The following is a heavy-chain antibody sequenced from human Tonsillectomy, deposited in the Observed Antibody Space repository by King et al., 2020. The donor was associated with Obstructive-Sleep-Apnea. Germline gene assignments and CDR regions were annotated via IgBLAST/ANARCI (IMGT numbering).Heavy chain of an antibody. CDR3: GTTYFYDTSGREGVNY. CDR2: IRSEGNGYAT. V-gene: IGHV3-73*02. D-gene: IGHD3-22*01. Sequence: VQLVDSGGGVVQPGGSLRLSCAASGFTFSGSAMHWVRQAPGKGLEWDGRIRSEGNGYATTYSESVIGRFTISREDSQETAFLQMSSLRSDDTAVYYCGTTYFYDTSGREGVNYWGQGALVTVSP. CDR1: GFTFSGSA. J-gene: IGHJ4*02.